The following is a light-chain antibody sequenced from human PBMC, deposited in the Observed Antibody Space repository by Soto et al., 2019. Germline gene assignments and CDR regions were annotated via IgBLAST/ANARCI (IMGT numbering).Light chain of an antibody. CDR1: SGHSNYA. V-gene: IGLV4-69*01. CDR2: VNSGGSH. CDR3: QTWGTGSAIVV. Sequence: QLVLTQSPSASASLGASVKLTCTLSSGHSNYAIAWHQQQPEKGPRYLMKVNSGGSHIKGDGIPDRFSGSSSGAERYLFISSLQSEDEAEYYCQTWGTGSAIVVFGGGTQLTVL. J-gene: IGLJ7*01.